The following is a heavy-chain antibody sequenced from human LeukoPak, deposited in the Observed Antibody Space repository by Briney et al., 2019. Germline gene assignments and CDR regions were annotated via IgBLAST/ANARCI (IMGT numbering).Heavy chain of an antibody. CDR1: GFTFSSYW. V-gene: IGHV3-7*01. CDR3: ARDGAAAGLYFDL. Sequence: GGSLRLSCAASGFTFSSYWMNWVRQAPGKGLEWVASIRLDGGEKSYVDPVKGRFTISRDNTKNSLYLQMSSLRAEDTAVYFCARDGAAAGLYFDLWGQGTLVTVSS. D-gene: IGHD6-13*01. J-gene: IGHJ4*01. CDR2: IRLDGGEK.